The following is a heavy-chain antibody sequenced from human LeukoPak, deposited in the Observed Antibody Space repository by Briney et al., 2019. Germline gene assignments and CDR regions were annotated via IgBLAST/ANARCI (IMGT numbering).Heavy chain of an antibody. J-gene: IGHJ4*02. CDR3: AKGRTITVRFLIDY. CDR1: SFTFTTIW. Sequence: GGSLRLSCATSSFTFTTIWMHRHRQAQGKGLVWFSRTNNDGSSTNHKVPVKGRFTISRDNAKNTLYLQMNSMRAEDTAVYYCAKGRTITVRFLIDYWGQGTLVTVSS. V-gene: IGHV3-74*01. CDR2: TNNDGSST. D-gene: IGHD5-24*01.